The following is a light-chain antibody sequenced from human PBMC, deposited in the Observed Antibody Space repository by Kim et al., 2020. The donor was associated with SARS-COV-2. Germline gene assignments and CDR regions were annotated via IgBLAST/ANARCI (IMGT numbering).Light chain of an antibody. Sequence: SYELTQPPSVSVAPGETATIPCGKDNIGSKSVHWYQHKPAQAPMLVISYDNDRPSGIPDRFSGYNSGNTATLTIGRVEAGDEADYYCQVWDSTSDVVFGGGTQLTVL. CDR2: YDN. V-gene: IGLV3-21*04. CDR3: QVWDSTSDVV. CDR1: NIGSKS. J-gene: IGLJ2*01.